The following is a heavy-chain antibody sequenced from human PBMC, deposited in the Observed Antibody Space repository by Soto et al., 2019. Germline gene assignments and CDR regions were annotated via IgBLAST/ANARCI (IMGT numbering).Heavy chain of an antibody. CDR3: AREYSSSRYFDF. V-gene: IGHV3-74*01. J-gene: IGHJ4*02. CDR2: INSDGSST. D-gene: IGHD6-6*01. Sequence: GGSLRLSCAASEFTFSSYWMHWVRQAPGKGLVWVSRINSDGSSTSYADSVKGRFTISGDNAENTLYLQMNSLRAEDTAVYYCAREYSSSRYFDFWGQGTLVTVSS. CDR1: EFTFSSYW.